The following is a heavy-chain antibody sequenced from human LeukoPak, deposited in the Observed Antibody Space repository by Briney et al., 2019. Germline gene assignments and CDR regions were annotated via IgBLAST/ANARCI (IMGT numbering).Heavy chain of an antibody. CDR3: ARDEYFGNFDY. V-gene: IGHV3-74*01. CDR2: INSDGSST. CDR1: GFTFSSYW. D-gene: IGHD3-9*01. Sequence: PGGSLRLSCAASGFTFSSYWMHWVRQAPGKGLVWVSRINSDGSSTSYADSVKGRFTISKDNAKNTLYLQMNSLRAEDTAVYYCARDEYFGNFDYWGQGTLVTVSS. J-gene: IGHJ4*02.